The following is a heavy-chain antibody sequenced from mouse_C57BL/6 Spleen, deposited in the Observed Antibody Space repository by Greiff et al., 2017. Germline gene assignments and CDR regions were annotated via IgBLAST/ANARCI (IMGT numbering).Heavy chain of an antibody. D-gene: IGHD1-1*01. CDR3: ARRNYCGSYGAMDY. CDR2: IYPGSGST. CDR1: GYTFTSYW. J-gene: IGHJ4*01. Sequence: VQLQQPGAELVKPGASVKMSCKASGYTFTSYWITWVKQRPGQGLEWIGDIYPGSGSTNYNEKFKSKATLTVDTSTSTAYMQLSSLTAEDSAVYYCARRNYCGSYGAMDYWGQGTSVTVSS. V-gene: IGHV1-55*01.